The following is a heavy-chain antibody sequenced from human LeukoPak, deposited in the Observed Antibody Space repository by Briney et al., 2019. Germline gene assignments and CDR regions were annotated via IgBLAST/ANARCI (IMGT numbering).Heavy chain of an antibody. D-gene: IGHD3-16*01. Sequence: SETLSLTCTVSGGSISSSSYYWGWIRQPPGKGLEWIGSIYYSGSTYYNPSLKSRVTISVDTSKSQFSLRLSSVTAADTAVYYCAREGGAVSDDAFDIWGQGTMVTVSS. J-gene: IGHJ3*02. V-gene: IGHV4-39*07. CDR2: IYYSGST. CDR1: GGSISSSSYY. CDR3: AREGGAVSDDAFDI.